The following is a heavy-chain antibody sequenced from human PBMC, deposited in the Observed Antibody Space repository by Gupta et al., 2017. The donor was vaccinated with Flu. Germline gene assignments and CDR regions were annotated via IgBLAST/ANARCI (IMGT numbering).Heavy chain of an antibody. D-gene: IGHD4-17*01. J-gene: IGHJ2*01. Sequence: IGSIYYSGSTYYNPSLKSRVTISVDTSNNQFSLKLSSVTAADTAVYYCARHYYGVNSNRGYWFFGLWGRGTLVTVSS. CDR2: IYYSGST. V-gene: IGHV4-39*01. CDR3: ARHYYGVNSNRGYWFFGL.